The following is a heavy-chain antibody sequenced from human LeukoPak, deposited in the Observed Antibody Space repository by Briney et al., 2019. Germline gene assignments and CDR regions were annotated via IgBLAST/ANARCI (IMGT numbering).Heavy chain of an antibody. CDR3: ARGTRNAFDS. Sequence: SQTLSLTCVISGDGVSTNNAAAWNWFRQSPSGGLEWLGRTYYRSKWFNEYALSVKSRMLINADTSRNQFSLQLNSVTPEDTAMYYCARGTRNAFDSWGQGTLVTVSS. CDR2: TYYRSKWFN. V-gene: IGHV6-1*01. D-gene: IGHD2-2*01. CDR1: GDGVSTNNAAA. J-gene: IGHJ4*02.